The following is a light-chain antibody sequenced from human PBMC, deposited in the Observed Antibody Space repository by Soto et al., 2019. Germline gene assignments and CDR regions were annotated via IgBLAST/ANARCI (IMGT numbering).Light chain of an antibody. V-gene: IGKV3-15*01. J-gene: IGKJ3*01. CDR2: GAS. CDR1: QSVSSK. Sequence: EIVMTQSPATLSVSPGERATLSCRASQSVSSKLGWYQQKPGQAPRLLIYGASIRATGIPARFSGSGSGTECTLTSSSQQSEDFAVYYCQQYNNWPRTFGPGTKVDIK. CDR3: QQYNNWPRT.